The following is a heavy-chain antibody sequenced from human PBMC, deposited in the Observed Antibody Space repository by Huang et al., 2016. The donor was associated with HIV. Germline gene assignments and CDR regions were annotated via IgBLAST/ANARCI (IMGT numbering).Heavy chain of an antibody. V-gene: IGHV1-24*01. Sequence: QLQMVQSGAEVKTPGASVKVSCKVSGYTLTELSMHWVRQAPGNRPEWMGRFDPEDGEKIYAQKVQGRVIMTEDTSTDTAYMELSSLRSEDTAVYYCVTRLAATGFIFDDYFDFWGQGTLVTVSS. CDR1: GYTLTELS. CDR3: VTRLAATGFIFDDYFDF. D-gene: IGHD6-13*01. CDR2: FDPEDGEK. J-gene: IGHJ4*02.